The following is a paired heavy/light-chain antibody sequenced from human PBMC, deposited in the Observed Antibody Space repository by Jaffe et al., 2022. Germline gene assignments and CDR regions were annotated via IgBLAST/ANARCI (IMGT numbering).Light chain of an antibody. CDR3: QQSYSTPPHT. CDR2: AAS. CDR1: QSISSY. J-gene: IGKJ2*01. V-gene: IGKV1-39*01. Sequence: DIQMTQSPSSLSASVGDRVTITCRASQSISSYLNWYQQKPGKAPKLLIYAASSLQSGVPSRFSGSGSGTDFTLTISSLQPEDFATYYCQQSYSTPPHTFGQGTKLEIK.
Heavy chain of an antibody. Sequence: QVQLQESGPGLVKPSETLSLTCTVSGGSISSYYWSWIRQPPGKGLEWIGYIYYSGSTNYNPSLKSRVTISVDTSKNQFSLKLSSVTAADTAVYYCAREITMVRGVIMNAFDIWGQGTMVTVSS. CDR2: IYYSGST. J-gene: IGHJ3*02. CDR1: GGSISSYY. V-gene: IGHV4-59*01. CDR3: AREITMVRGVIMNAFDI. D-gene: IGHD3-10*01.